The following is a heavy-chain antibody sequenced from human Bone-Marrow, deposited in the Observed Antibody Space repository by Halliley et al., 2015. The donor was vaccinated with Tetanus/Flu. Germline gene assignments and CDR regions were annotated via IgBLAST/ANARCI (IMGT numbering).Heavy chain of an antibody. D-gene: IGHD3-3*01. CDR3: ARVSVLGVGYTYFYGLDV. Sequence: SGNPMNYADPIQGRFTLSRDNAKNSLYLQMSSLRVEDTAVYYCARVSVLGVGYTYFYGLDVWGLGTTVTVSS. CDR2: SGNPM. V-gene: IGHV3-48*03. J-gene: IGHJ6*02.